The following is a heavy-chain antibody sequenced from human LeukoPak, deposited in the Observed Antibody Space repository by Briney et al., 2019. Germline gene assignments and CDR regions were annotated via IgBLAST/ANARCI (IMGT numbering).Heavy chain of an antibody. CDR3: ARLVAAAGTVWFDP. V-gene: IGHV5-10-1*01. CDR1: GYSFTSYW. D-gene: IGHD6-13*01. CDR2: IDPRDSYS. Sequence: GESLKISCKGSGYSFTSYWIAWVRQMPGKGLEWMGRIDPRDSYSSYNPSFQGHVTISADRSLSTAYLEWSSLRASDTAIYYCARLVAAAGTVWFDPWGQGTLVTVSS. J-gene: IGHJ5*02.